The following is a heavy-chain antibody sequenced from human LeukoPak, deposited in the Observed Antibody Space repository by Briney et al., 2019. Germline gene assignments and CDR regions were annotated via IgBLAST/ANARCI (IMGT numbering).Heavy chain of an antibody. J-gene: IGHJ2*01. V-gene: IGHV1-3*01. CDR2: INACNGNK. D-gene: IGHD6-13*01. Sequence: GPSVKVSFKASGYAFTSYATHWVRQAPGQRLEGMGGINACNGNKKNSHKFKGRVTITRDTSASTAYMELSSLSSEDTAVYYYARDATVSQQLVRDAPFDLWGRGTLVTVSS. CDR3: ARDATVSQQLVRDAPFDL. CDR1: GYAFTSYA.